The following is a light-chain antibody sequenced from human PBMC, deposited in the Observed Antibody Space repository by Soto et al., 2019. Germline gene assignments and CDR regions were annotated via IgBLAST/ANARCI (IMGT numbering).Light chain of an antibody. Sequence: IQRTQSPSSLSASVGDRVTITCRASQSIVTWLAWYQQKPGKAPNLLIYKASTLKSEVPSRFSGSGSGTEFTLTISSLQPDDFATYYCQHYNSYSEAFGQGTKVDIK. J-gene: IGKJ1*01. CDR2: KAS. CDR1: QSIVTW. CDR3: QHYNSYSEA. V-gene: IGKV1-5*03.